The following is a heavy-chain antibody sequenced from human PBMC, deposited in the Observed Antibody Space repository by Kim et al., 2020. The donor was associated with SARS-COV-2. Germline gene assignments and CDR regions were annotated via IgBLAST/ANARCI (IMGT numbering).Heavy chain of an antibody. V-gene: IGHV3-23*01. CDR3: AKGARSSSHPVPFDY. D-gene: IGHD6-6*01. CDR1: GFTFSNYA. J-gene: IGHJ4*02. CDR2: ISGTGGST. Sequence: GGSLRLSCAASGFTFSNYAMSWVRQAPGKGLEWVSAISGTGGSTYYADSVKGRFTISRDISKNTLFLQMNSLRAEDTAVYYCAKGARSSSHPVPFDYWGQGTLVTVSS.